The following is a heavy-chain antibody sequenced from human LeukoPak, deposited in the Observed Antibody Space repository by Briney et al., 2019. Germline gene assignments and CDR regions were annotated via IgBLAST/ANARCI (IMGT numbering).Heavy chain of an antibody. V-gene: IGHV1-24*01. J-gene: IGHJ4*02. Sequence: ASVKVSCKVSGYTLTELSMHWVRQAPGKGLEWLGRFDPEDGETIHAQKFQGRVTMTEDTSTDTAYMELSSLRSEDTAVYYCATEFPQYFDSAPNYWGQGTLVTVSS. CDR3: ATEFPQYFDSAPNY. CDR1: GYTLTELS. D-gene: IGHD3-9*01. CDR2: FDPEDGET.